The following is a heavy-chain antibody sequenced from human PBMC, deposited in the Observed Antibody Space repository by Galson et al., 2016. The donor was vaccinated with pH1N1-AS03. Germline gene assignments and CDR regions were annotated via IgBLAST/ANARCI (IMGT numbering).Heavy chain of an antibody. CDR1: GFSLPTDDM. Sequence: LVKPTQTLTLTCTFSGFSLPTDDMCVSWLRQPPGKGLEWIGEINHSGSTNYNPSLKSRVTMSVDMAKNLISLNMTSVTAADTAVYYCARRANWGFAGRQNWFDPWGQGTLVTVSS. CDR2: INHSGST. D-gene: IGHD7-27*01. CDR3: ARRANWGFAGRQNWFDP. V-gene: IGHV4-4*02. J-gene: IGHJ5*02.